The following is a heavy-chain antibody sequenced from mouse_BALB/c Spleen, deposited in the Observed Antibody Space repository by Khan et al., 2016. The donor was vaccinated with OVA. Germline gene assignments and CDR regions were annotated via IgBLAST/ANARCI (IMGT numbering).Heavy chain of an antibody. CDR3: ESGASSWDFSFPY. V-gene: IGHV1S136*01. J-gene: IGHJ3*01. CDR1: GYTFTNYV. Sequence: VQLKQSGPELVEPGASVKMSCKASGYTFTNYVMHWVKQKPGQGLEWIGYINPYNAGTRYNEKFKGKATLTSDISSTTAYMELSSLTSEDSAVYYCESGASSWDFSFPYWGQETLVTVSA. D-gene: IGHD4-1*01. CDR2: INPYNAGT.